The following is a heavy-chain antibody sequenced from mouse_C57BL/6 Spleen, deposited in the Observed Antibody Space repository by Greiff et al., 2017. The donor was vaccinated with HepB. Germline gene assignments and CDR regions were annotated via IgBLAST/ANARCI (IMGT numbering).Heavy chain of an antibody. D-gene: IGHD1-1*01. Sequence: EVKLQESGPGLVKPSQSLSLTCSVTGYSITSGYYWTWIRQFPGNKLEWMGYISYDGSNNYNPSLKNRISITRDTSKNQFFLKLNSVTTEDTATYYCARDYGSSSFAYWGQGTLVTVSA. V-gene: IGHV3-6*01. J-gene: IGHJ3*01. CDR1: GYSITSGYY. CDR3: ARDYGSSSFAY. CDR2: ISYDGSN.